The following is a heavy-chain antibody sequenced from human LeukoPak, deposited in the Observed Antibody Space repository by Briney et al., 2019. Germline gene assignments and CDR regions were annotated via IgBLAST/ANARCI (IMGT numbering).Heavy chain of an antibody. J-gene: IGHJ4*02. CDR1: GGTFISYT. CDR3: ARSWNYDFWSGFDY. Sequence: SVKVSCKASGGTFISYTISWVRQAPGQGLEWMGRIIPILGIANYAQKFQGRVTITADKSTSTAYMELSSLRSEDTAVYYCARSWNYDFWSGFDYWGQGTLVTVSS. V-gene: IGHV1-69*02. D-gene: IGHD3-3*01. CDR2: IIPILGIA.